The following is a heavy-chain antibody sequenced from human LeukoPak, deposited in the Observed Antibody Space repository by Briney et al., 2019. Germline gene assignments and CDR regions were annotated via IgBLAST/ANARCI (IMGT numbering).Heavy chain of an antibody. CDR3: ARDPYYYYMDV. V-gene: IGHV3-11*01. CDR1: GFTFSDYY. CDR2: ISSSGSTI. J-gene: IGHJ6*03. Sequence: GGSLRLSCAASGFTFSDYYMSWIRQAPGKGLEWVSYISSSGSTIYYADSVKGRFTISRDNAKDSLYLQMNSLRAEDTAVYYCARDPYYYYMDVWGKGTTVTVSS.